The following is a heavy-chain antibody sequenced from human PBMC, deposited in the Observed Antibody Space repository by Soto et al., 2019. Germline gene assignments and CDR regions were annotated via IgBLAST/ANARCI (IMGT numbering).Heavy chain of an antibody. CDR3: ARDVGGTVTLEAAFDF. Sequence: SETLSLTCTVSGNSISDYHWSWIRQPPGKGLEWIGYIFHNGNTNYNPSLKRRVTMSVDTSKNQFSLRLSSVTAADTALYYCARDVGGTVTLEAAFDFGGQGTMVTVS. V-gene: IGHV4-59*01. J-gene: IGHJ3*01. D-gene: IGHD4-17*01. CDR2: IFHNGNT. CDR1: GNSISDYH.